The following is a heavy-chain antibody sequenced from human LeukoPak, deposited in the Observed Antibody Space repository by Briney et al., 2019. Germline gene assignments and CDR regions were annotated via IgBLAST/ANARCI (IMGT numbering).Heavy chain of an antibody. Sequence: SVKVSCKASGGTFSSYAISWVRQAPGQGLGWMGRIIPILGIANYAQKFQRRVTITADKSTSTAYMELSSLRSEDTAVYYCARDVASIAARTRTYNWFDPWGQGTLVTVSS. CDR3: ARDVASIAARTRTYNWFDP. D-gene: IGHD6-6*01. J-gene: IGHJ5*02. V-gene: IGHV1-69*04. CDR2: IIPILGIA. CDR1: GGTFSSYA.